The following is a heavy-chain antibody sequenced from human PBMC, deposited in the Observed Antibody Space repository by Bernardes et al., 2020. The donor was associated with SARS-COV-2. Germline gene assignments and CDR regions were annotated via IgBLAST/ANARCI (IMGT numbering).Heavy chain of an antibody. V-gene: IGHV3-23*01. Sequence: GGSLRLSCAASGFTFSSYAMSWVRQAPGKGLEWVSAISGSGGSTYYADSVKGRFTISRDNSKNTLYLQMNSLRAEDTAVYYCAKDSPKTMVQGVIITGLDYWGQGTLVTVSS. CDR2: ISGSGGST. CDR1: GFTFSSYA. D-gene: IGHD3-10*01. J-gene: IGHJ4*02. CDR3: AKDSPKTMVQGVIITGLDY.